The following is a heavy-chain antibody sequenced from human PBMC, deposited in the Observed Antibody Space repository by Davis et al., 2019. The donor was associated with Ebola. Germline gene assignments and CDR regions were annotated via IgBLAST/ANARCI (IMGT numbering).Heavy chain of an antibody. CDR3: AKDVAYSSGWYPYYFDY. Sequence: GESLKISCVASGFTFSNSWMSWVRQAPGKGLEWVATIQPDGSQKYYVDSVRGRFTISRDNARNSLYLQMSSLRAEDTAVYYCAKDVAYSSGWYPYYFDYWGQGTLVTVSS. J-gene: IGHJ4*02. CDR1: GFTFSNSW. V-gene: IGHV3-7*03. D-gene: IGHD6-19*01. CDR2: IQPDGSQK.